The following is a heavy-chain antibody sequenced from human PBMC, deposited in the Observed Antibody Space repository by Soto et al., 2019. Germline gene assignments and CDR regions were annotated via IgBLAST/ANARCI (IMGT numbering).Heavy chain of an antibody. J-gene: IGHJ4*02. V-gene: IGHV3-23*01. CDR1: GFTFSTYA. D-gene: IGHD3-3*01. CDR3: ADGGEWSFNFVY. CDR2: ISASGDNS. Sequence: PGGSLRLSCAASGFTFSTYAMIGVRGAPGKGLEWVVGISASGDNSYYADSVKGRFTISRDNSKGILYLQMNNLRAEDTAVYYCADGGEWSFNFVYWGQGTLVTVSS.